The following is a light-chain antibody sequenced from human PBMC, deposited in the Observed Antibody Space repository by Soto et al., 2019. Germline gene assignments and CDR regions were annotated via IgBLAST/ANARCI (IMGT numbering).Light chain of an antibody. J-gene: IGKJ5*01. Sequence: EIVLTQSPGTLSLSPGERATLSCRASQSVSSTYLAWYQREPGQAPSLLIYGASNRATGIPDRFSGSGSGTDFTLTISRLEPEDFAVYYCQQYGSSPPYTFGQGTRLEIK. CDR1: QSVSSTY. CDR3: QQYGSSPPYT. V-gene: IGKV3-20*01. CDR2: GAS.